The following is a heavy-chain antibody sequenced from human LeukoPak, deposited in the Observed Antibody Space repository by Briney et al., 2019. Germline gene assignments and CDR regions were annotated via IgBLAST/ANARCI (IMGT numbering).Heavy chain of an antibody. D-gene: IGHD6-19*01. V-gene: IGHV3-23*01. CDR3: AKDRSSIAVAGTYDY. CDR1: GFSFSSYA. Sequence: GGSLRLSCAASGFSFSSYAMSWVRQAPGKGLEWVSAISGSGGSTYYADSVKGRFTISRDNSKNTPYLQMNSLRAEDTAVYYCAKDRSSIAVAGTYDYWGQGTLVTVSS. J-gene: IGHJ4*02. CDR2: ISGSGGST.